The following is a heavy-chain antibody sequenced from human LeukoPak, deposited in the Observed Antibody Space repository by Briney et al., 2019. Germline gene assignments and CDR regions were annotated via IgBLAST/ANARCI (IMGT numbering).Heavy chain of an antibody. D-gene: IGHD6-13*01. CDR3: ARDLYSSSWYTRGY. J-gene: IGHJ4*02. V-gene: IGHV1-18*01. CDR2: ISAYNGNT. CDR1: GGTFSSYA. Sequence: GASVKVSCKASGGTFSSYAISWVRQAPGQGLEWMGWISAYNGNTNYAQKLQGRVTMTTDTSTSTAYMELRSLRSDDAAVYYCARDLYSSSWYTRGYWGQGTLVTVSS.